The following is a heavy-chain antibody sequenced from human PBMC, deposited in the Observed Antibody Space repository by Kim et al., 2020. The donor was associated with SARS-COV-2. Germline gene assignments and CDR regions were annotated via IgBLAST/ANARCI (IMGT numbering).Heavy chain of an antibody. CDR1: GFTFSRYA. CDR3: ARDGGNWFEP. CDR2: ISYDGSNK. Sequence: GGSLRLSCAASGFTFSRYAMHWVRQAPGKGLEWVAVISYDGSNKYYADPVKGRFTISRDNSKKTLSLQMNSPRAEDTAVYYCARDGGNWFEPWCQGTLVT. V-gene: IGHV3-30-3*01. J-gene: IGHJ5*02. D-gene: IGHD3-16*01.